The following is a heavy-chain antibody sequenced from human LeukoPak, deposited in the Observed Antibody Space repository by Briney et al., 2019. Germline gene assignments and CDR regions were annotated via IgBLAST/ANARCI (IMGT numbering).Heavy chain of an antibody. CDR2: IKGDGSEK. J-gene: IGHJ6*02. D-gene: IGHD1-1*01. CDR1: GFTLSGYF. Sequence: PGGSLRLSCAASGFTLSGYFMSWVRQAPGEGLEWVASIKGDGSEKYYVDSVKGRFTISRDNAKNSLYLQMNSLRAEDTAVYYRARVGGTNYYYYGMDVWGQGTTVTVSS. CDR3: ARVGGTNYYYYGMDV. V-gene: IGHV3-7*01.